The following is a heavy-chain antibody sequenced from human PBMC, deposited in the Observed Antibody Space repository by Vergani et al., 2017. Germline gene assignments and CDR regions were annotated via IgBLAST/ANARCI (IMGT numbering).Heavy chain of an antibody. CDR3: ARHDSGHYDASYYGLDV. D-gene: IGHD3-16*01. CDR2: LFYGATA. Sequence: QVQLQESGPGLVKPSETLSLTCTVSGDSISSRNCYWGWIRQPPGKGLEWIGSLFYGATAYYNPSLESRVIISIVTSKNQFSLRLSSVTAADTAVYYCARHDSGHYDASYYGLDVWGQGTTVTVSS. V-gene: IGHV4-39*01. CDR1: GDSISSRNCY. J-gene: IGHJ6*02.